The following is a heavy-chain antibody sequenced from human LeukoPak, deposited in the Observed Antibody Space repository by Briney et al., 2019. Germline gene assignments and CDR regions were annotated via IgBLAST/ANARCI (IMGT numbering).Heavy chain of an antibody. CDR3: ATELTTPGQGDY. CDR1: GYTFTNYA. V-gene: IGHV1-2*02. J-gene: IGHJ4*02. Sequence: ASVKVSCKASGYTFTNYALHWVRQAPGQGLEWMGWINPNSGGTNYAQKFQGRVTMTRDTSISTAYMELSRLRSDDTAVYYCATELTTPGQGDYWGQGTLVTVSS. CDR2: INPNSGGT. D-gene: IGHD4-17*01.